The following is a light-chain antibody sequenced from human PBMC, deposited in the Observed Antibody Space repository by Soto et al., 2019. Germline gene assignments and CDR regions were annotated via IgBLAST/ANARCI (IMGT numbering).Light chain of an antibody. V-gene: IGLV2-14*01. Sequence: QSALTQPASVSGSPGQSIAISCTGTFSDVGGYDFVAWYQQHPGKAPKVIIYDVNNRPSGVSNRFFGSKSGNTASLTISGLQTEDEADYYCGSYSPSGSVVFGGGTQLTVL. J-gene: IGLJ2*01. CDR2: DVN. CDR3: GSYSPSGSVV. CDR1: FSDVGGYDF.